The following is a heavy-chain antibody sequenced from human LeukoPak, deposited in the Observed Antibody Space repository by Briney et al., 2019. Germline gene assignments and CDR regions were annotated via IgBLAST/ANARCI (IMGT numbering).Heavy chain of an antibody. D-gene: IGHD6-19*01. CDR1: GGSISSSSYY. V-gene: IGHV4-39*01. Sequence: RASETLSLTCTVSGGSISSSSYYWGWIRQPPGKGLEWIGSIYYSGSTYYNPSLKSRVTISVDTSKNQFSLKLSSVTAADTAVYYCASQYQRPGIAVAGRRRYDWFDPWGQGTLVTVSS. J-gene: IGHJ5*02. CDR2: IYYSGST. CDR3: ASQYQRPGIAVAGRRRYDWFDP.